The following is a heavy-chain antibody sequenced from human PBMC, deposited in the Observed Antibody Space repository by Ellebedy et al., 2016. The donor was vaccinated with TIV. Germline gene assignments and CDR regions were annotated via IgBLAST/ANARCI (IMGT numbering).Heavy chain of an antibody. Sequence: AASVKVSCKAFGGTFSSSAISWVRQAPGQGLEWLGRIIPRLGMTNYAQKVQGRLTITADRSATTAYMELSSLRSDDTAVYFCARVPHTSSSFIDDWGQGTLVTVSS. D-gene: IGHD6-6*01. CDR3: ARVPHTSSSFIDD. CDR2: IIPRLGMT. J-gene: IGHJ4*02. CDR1: GGTFSSSA. V-gene: IGHV1-69*04.